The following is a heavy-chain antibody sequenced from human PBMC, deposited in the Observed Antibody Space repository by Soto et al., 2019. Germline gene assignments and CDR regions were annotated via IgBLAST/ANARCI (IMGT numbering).Heavy chain of an antibody. CDR3: ARHKDTSSRYLLPDY. J-gene: IGHJ4*02. CDR1: GGSIRSGGHY. Sequence: GTLSLTCTVSGGSIRSGGHYGGWVRQPPGKGLEWIGNIFYRGNTYYNPSLMSRVTISVDTSKNQFTLNLRFVTASDTAVYYCARHKDTSSRYLLPDYWGQGILVTVSS. CDR2: IFYRGNT. V-gene: IGHV4-39*01. D-gene: IGHD6-13*01.